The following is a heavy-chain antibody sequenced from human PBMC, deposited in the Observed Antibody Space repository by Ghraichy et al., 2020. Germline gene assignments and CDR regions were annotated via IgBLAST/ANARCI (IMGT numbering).Heavy chain of an antibody. CDR1: GFTVSSNY. Sequence: GGSLRLSCAASGFTVSSNYMSWVRQAPGKGLEWVSLVYSGGDTYYSDSVKGRFTISRDSSKNTLYLQMNNLRGEDTAVYFCARVELGFTIIVVGPGTFDIWGQGTMVTVSS. V-gene: IGHV3-66*01. CDR2: VYSGGDT. D-gene: IGHD3-22*01. CDR3: ARVELGFTIIVVGPGTFDI. J-gene: IGHJ3*02.